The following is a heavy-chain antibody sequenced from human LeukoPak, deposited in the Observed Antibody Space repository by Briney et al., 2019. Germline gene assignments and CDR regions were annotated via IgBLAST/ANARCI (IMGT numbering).Heavy chain of an antibody. CDR2: ISDSGGAI. D-gene: IGHD3-3*02. CDR3: ARIGSAAFTDS. Sequence: GGSLRLSCAASGFTFSDYYMSWIRQAPGKGLEWVSAISDSGGAIYYADSVKGRFTMSRDNSKNSLFLQMNSLRAEDTAVYYCARIGSAAFTDSWGQGTLVTVSS. J-gene: IGHJ4*02. CDR1: GFTFSDYY. V-gene: IGHV3-23*01.